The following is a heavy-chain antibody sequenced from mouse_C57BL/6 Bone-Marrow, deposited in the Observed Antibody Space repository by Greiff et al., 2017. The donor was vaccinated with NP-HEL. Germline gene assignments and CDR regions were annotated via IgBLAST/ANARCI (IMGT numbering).Heavy chain of an antibody. D-gene: IGHD2-2*01. CDR3: ARGGLRRRLYFDV. V-gene: IGHV1-52*01. Sequence: VQLQQPGAELVRPGSSVKLSCKASGYTFTSYWMHWVKQRPIQGLEWIGNIDPSDSETHYNQKFKDKATLTVDKSSSTAYMQLSSLTSEDSAVYYCARGGLRRRLYFDVWGTGTTVTVSS. J-gene: IGHJ1*03. CDR2: IDPSDSET. CDR1: GYTFTSYW.